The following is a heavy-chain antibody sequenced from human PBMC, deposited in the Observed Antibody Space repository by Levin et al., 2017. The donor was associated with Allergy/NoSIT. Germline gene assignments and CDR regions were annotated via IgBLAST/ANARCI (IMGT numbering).Heavy chain of an antibody. CDR2: IYWDDDK. J-gene: IGHJ4*02. V-gene: IGHV2-5*02. D-gene: IGHD5-18*01. CDR3: AHRRLADDGLRDSYGSSFDY. Sequence: SGPTLVKPTQTLTLTCTFSGFSLSTSGVGVGWIRQPPGKALEWLALIYWDDDKRYSPSLKSRLTITKDTSKNQVVLTMTNMDPVDTATYYCAHRRLADDGLRDSYGSSFDYWGQGTLVTVSS. CDR1: GFSLSTSGVG.